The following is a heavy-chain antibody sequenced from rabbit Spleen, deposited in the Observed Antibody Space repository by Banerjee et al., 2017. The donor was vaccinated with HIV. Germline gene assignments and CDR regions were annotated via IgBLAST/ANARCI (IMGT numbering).Heavy chain of an antibody. CDR1: GFTISTYY. V-gene: IGHV1S7*01. CDR2: IYPGFGLK. Sequence: QLVESGGGLVQPGGSLKLSCKASGFTISTYYMNWVRQAPGKGLEWIAYIYPGFGLKSYANSVKGRFTISSDNAQNTVFLQMTSLTASDTATYFCARGFASSSGYYLSLWGPGTLVTVS. CDR3: ARGFASSSGYYLSL. J-gene: IGHJ6*01. D-gene: IGHD1-1*01.